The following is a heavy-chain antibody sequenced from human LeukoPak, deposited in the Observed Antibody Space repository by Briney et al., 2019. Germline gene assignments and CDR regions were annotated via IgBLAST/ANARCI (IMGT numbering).Heavy chain of an antibody. V-gene: IGHV1-8*03. CDR3: ARDATPNYYYDSSGYAFDY. J-gene: IGHJ4*02. D-gene: IGHD3-22*01. Sequence: GASVKVSCKASGYTFTSYDINWVRQATGQGLEWMGWMNPNSGNTGYAQKFQGRVTITRNTSISTAYMELSRLRSDDTAVYYCARDATPNYYYDSSGYAFDYWGQGTLVTVSS. CDR1: GYTFTSYD. CDR2: MNPNSGNT.